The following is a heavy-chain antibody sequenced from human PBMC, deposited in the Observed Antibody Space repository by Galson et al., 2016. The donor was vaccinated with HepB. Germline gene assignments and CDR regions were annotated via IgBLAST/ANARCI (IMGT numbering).Heavy chain of an antibody. CDR1: GGSISSHY. Sequence: SETLSLTCTVSGGSISSHYWNWIRQPPGKGLEWIGYIYHSGSTNYKPSLKSRVTISLDRSTNQFSLNVRSVTAADTAVYYCARWSGANWNDFDFFASWGQGTLVIVSS. V-gene: IGHV4-59*11. D-gene: IGHD1-20*01. CDR3: ARWSGANWNDFDFFAS. J-gene: IGHJ4*02. CDR2: IYHSGST.